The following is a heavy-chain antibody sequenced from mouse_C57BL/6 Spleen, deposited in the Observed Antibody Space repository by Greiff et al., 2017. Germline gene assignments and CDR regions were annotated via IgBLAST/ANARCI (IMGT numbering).Heavy chain of an antibody. CDR1: GYTFTSYW. Sequence: VQLQQSGAELAKPGASVKLSCKASGYTFTSYWMHWVKQRPGQGLEWIGNINPSSGYTKYNQKFKDKATLTADKSSSTAYMQLSSLTYNVSAVYSCARRITTVVVWFFGLWGTGTTVPVSS. V-gene: IGHV1-7*01. J-gene: IGHJ1*03. D-gene: IGHD1-1*01. CDR3: ARRITTVVVWFFGL. CDR2: INPSSGYT.